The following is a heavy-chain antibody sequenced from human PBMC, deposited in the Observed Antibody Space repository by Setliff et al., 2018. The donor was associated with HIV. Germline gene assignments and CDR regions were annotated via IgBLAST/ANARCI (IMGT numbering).Heavy chain of an antibody. CDR3: ARGVVVAAHNWFDP. Sequence: PGGSLRLSCAASGFTFSNAWMSWVRQAPGKGLEWVSYISSSGNTVYYPDSVKGRFAISRDNAKNSLYLQMNSLRGDDTAVYYCARGVVVAAHNWFDPWGQGTLVTVS. CDR1: GFTFSNAW. CDR2: ISSSGNTV. V-gene: IGHV3-11*04. D-gene: IGHD2-15*01. J-gene: IGHJ5*02.